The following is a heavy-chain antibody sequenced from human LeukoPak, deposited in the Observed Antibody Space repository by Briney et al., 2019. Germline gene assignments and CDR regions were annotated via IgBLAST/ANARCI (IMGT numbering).Heavy chain of an antibody. D-gene: IGHD1-1*01. CDR2: ISPYNGDT. CDR3: ARGRDDTIPSKYYYMDV. V-gene: IGHV1-18*01. Sequence: ASVTVSCKASGYIFTTFAISWVRQAPGQGLEWMGWISPYNGDTHYAQKFQGRVAMTTYTSTNTAYMELRSLRSDDTAVYYCARGRDDTIPSKYYYMDVWGKGTTVTVSS. CDR1: GYIFTTFA. J-gene: IGHJ6*03.